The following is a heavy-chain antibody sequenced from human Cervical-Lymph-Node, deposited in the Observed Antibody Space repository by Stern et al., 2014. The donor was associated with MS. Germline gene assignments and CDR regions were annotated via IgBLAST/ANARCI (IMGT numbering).Heavy chain of an antibody. CDR3: ARDMTTVTAFDY. Sequence: QVQLVESGGGVVQPGRSLRLSCVVSGFTFSNYGMHWVRRAQAKGLDWEPIISYNGNLKYYSDSVKGRFTISRDNSKTTLYLEMNSLIGEDTAVYYCARDMTTVTAFDYWGQGTPVTVSS. V-gene: IGHV3-30*03. CDR2: ISYNGNLK. CDR1: GFTFSNYG. D-gene: IGHD4-17*01. J-gene: IGHJ4*02.